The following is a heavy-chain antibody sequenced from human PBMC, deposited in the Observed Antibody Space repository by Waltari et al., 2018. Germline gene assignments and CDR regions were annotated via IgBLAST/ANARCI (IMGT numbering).Heavy chain of an antibody. D-gene: IGHD6-19*01. J-gene: IGHJ6*02. CDR3: ARLAGKVAGTHYYGMDV. CDR1: GYSFTSYW. CDR2: IYPGDSET. V-gene: IGHV5-51*03. Sequence: EVQLVQSGAEVKKPGESLKISCKGSGYSFTSYWIGWVRQMPGKGLEWMGIIYPGDSETRRIPTFQGEVTIGADKAISTAYLQWSSLKASDTAMYYCARLAGKVAGTHYYGMDVWGQGTTVTVSS.